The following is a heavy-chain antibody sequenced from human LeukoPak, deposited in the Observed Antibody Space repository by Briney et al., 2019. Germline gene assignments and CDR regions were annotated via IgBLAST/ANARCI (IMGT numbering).Heavy chain of an antibody. CDR1: GFTFSSYN. CDR2: ISSSRTTI. V-gene: IGHV3-48*01. J-gene: IGHJ3*02. D-gene: IGHD3-3*01. CDR3: ARATWSVFWSAHDAFDI. Sequence: GGSLRLSCAASGFTFSSYNMNWVRQAPGKGLEWVSSISSSRTTIYSAESVRGRFTISRDNAKNSLYLNMNSLRAEDTAVYYCARATWSVFWSAHDAFDIWGQGTMVTVSS.